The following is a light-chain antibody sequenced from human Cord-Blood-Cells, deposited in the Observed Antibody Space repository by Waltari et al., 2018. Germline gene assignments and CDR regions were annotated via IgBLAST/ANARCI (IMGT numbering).Light chain of an antibody. CDR3: SSYTSSSNVV. Sequence: QSALTQPASVSGSPGQSLTISCTGTSSDVGGYNYVSWYQQHPGKAAKLMMYDVSKRPSGVSNRFAGSKSGNTDSLTISGLQAEDEADYYCSSYTSSSNVVFGGGTKLTVL. CDR2: DVS. CDR1: SSDVGGYNY. V-gene: IGLV2-14*01. J-gene: IGLJ2*01.